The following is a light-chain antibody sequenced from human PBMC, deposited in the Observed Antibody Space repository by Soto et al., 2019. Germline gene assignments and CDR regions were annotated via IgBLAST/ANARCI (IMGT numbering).Light chain of an antibody. J-gene: IGKJ1*01. Sequence: DVVMTQSPLSLPVTLGQPASISCRSSQSLVHSDGNTYLTWFQQRPGQSPRRLIYKVSNRDSGVQARVSGSGSGTDFTLKISRVEAEDVGVYYCMQGTHWPRTFGQGTKVEIK. CDR2: KVS. V-gene: IGKV2-30*02. CDR1: QSLVHSDGNTY. CDR3: MQGTHWPRT.